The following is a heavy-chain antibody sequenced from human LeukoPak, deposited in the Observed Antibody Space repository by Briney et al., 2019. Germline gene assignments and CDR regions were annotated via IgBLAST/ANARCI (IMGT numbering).Heavy chain of an antibody. Sequence: SETLSLTCTVSGGSISSGDYYWSWIRQPPGKGLEWIGYIYYSGSTYYNPSLKSQVTISVDTSKNQFSLKLSSVTAADTAVYYCARASMAHWFDPWGQGTLVTVSS. J-gene: IGHJ5*02. CDR3: ARASMAHWFDP. CDR1: GGSISSGDYY. D-gene: IGHD2/OR15-2a*01. V-gene: IGHV4-30-4*08. CDR2: IYYSGST.